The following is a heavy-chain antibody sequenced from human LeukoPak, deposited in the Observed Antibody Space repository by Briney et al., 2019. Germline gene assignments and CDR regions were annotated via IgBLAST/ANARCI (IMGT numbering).Heavy chain of an antibody. J-gene: IGHJ4*02. D-gene: IGHD3-10*01. CDR2: TYYRSKLYN. CDR3: AGSGSYMGY. CDR1: GDIVSSNSAV. V-gene: IGHV6-1*01. Sequence: SQTLSLTCALSGDIVSSNSAVWSWIRQSPSRGLEWLGRTYYRSKLYNDYAISVKSRITINPDTSKNQFSLQLNSVTPEDTAMYYCAGSGSYMGYWGQGTLVTVSS.